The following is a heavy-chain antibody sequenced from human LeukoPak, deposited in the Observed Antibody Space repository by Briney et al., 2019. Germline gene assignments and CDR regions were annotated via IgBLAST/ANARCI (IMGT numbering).Heavy chain of an antibody. J-gene: IGHJ4*02. CDR2: ITASGDST. CDR3: AKSDHGFWTGYKR. V-gene: IGHV3-23*01. D-gene: IGHD3/OR15-3a*01. CDR1: GFTFSSYA. Sequence: GGSLRLSCAASGFTFSSYAMSWVRQAPGKGLEWVSPITASGDSTYYVDSVKGRFTISRDNSKNTLYLQMNSPRADDTAVYYCAKSDHGFWTGYKRWGQGTLVTVSS.